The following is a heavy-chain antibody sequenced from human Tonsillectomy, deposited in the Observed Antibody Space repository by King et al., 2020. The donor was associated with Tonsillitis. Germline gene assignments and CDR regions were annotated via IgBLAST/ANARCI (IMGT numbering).Heavy chain of an antibody. CDR2: LYTSGSTT. D-gene: IGHD3-10*01. V-gene: IGHV4-4*07. CDR3: ARKFTYSYGSGPPYYFFPMDF. J-gene: IGHJ6*02. Sequence: QLQESGPGLVKPSETLSLTCTVSGASISSYYWSWIRQPAGKGLEWIGRLYTSGSTTNYNPSLKSRVTMSVDTSKNQFFLKMTSVTAADTAVYYCARKFTYSYGSGPPYYFFPMDFWGQGTTVTVSS. CDR1: GASISSYY.